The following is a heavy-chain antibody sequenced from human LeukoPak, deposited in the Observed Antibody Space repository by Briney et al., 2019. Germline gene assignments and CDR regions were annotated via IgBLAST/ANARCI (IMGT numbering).Heavy chain of an antibody. Sequence: KVSCKAXGYTFTSYDINWVRQATGQGLEWMGWMNPNSGNTGYAQKFQGRVTMTRNTSISTAYMELSSLRSEDTAVYYCACYYYGSGSYDYWGQGTLVTVSS. CDR2: MNPNSGNT. CDR3: ACYYYGSGSYDY. V-gene: IGHV1-8*01. J-gene: IGHJ4*02. D-gene: IGHD3-10*01. CDR1: GYTFTSYD.